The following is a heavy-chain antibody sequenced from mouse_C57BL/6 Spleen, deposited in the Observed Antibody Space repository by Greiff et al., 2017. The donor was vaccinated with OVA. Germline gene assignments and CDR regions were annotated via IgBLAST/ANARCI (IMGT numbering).Heavy chain of an antibody. Sequence: EVKVVESGGGLVKPGGSLKLSCAASGFTFSDYGMHWVRQAPEKGLEWVAYISSGSSTIYYADTVKGRFTISRDNAKNTLFLQMTSLRSEDTAMYYCARNGILRYPWFAYCGQGTLVTVSA. J-gene: IGHJ3*01. CDR2: ISSGSSTI. V-gene: IGHV5-17*01. CDR3: ARNGILRYPWFAY. CDR1: GFTFSDYG. D-gene: IGHD1-1*01.